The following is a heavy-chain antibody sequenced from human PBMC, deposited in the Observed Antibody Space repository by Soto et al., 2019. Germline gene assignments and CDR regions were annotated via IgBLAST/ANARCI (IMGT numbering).Heavy chain of an antibody. J-gene: IGHJ6*02. V-gene: IGHV1-69*16. CDR3: ARNGTYGTSLSHYTGMDV. CDR1: GGSFSNFI. D-gene: IGHD1-1*01. CDR2: IVPMLGTP. Sequence: QVQLVQSGAEVKEPGSSVRVSCKASGGSFSNFIMNWVRQTPGQGLEWMGGIVPMLGTPTYAEKFKGRVTISATGSTSTAYMDLTRLRSEDTAIYYCARNGTYGTSLSHYTGMDVWGQGTTVTVS.